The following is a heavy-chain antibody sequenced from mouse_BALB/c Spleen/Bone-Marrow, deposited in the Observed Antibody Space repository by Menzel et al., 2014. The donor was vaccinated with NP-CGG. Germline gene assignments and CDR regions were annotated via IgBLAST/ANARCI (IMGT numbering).Heavy chain of an antibody. V-gene: IGHV1-67*01. J-gene: IGHJ2*01. D-gene: IGHD1-1*01. CDR3: ARGATVVATNFDY. CDR1: GSTFTDYA. Sequence: QVQLQQSGPELVGPGVSGRFSCKGSGSTFTDYARHWVRKGHAKSLGGIGVISTYSGNTNYNQKFKGKATMTVDKSSSTAYMELARLTSEDSAIYYCARGATVVATNFDYWGQGTTLTVSS. CDR2: ISTYSGNT.